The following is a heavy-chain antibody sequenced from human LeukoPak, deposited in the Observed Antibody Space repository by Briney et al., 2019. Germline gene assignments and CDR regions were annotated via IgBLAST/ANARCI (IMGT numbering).Heavy chain of an antibody. V-gene: IGHV1-24*01. CDR1: GYTLTELS. J-gene: IGHJ4*02. CDR2: FDPEDGET. CDR3: ATLNYDILTGYLYYFDY. D-gene: IGHD3-9*01. Sequence: ASVNVSCKVSGYTLTELSMHWVRQAPGKGLEWMGGFDPEDGETIYAQKFQGRVTMTEDTSTDTAHMELSSLRSEDTAVYYCATLNYDILTGYLYYFDYWGQGTLVTVSS.